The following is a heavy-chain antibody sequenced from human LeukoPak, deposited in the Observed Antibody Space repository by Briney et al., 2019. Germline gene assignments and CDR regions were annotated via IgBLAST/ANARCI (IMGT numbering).Heavy chain of an antibody. V-gene: IGHV4-4*02. J-gene: IGHJ4*02. CDR2: IYHSGSS. Sequence: SGTLSLTCAVSGGSISSNNWWSWVRQPPGKGLEWIGEIYHSGSSNYDPSLRSRVTISVDKSKNQFSLRLSSVTAADTAVYYCARKVAMAPYYFDYWGQGTLVTVSS. CDR1: GGSISSNNW. CDR3: ARKVAMAPYYFDY. D-gene: IGHD6-19*01.